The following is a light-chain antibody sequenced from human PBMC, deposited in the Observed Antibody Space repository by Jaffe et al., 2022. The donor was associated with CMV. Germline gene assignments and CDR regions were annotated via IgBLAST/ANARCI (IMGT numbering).Light chain of an antibody. Sequence: DIVMTQSPLSLPVTLGQPASISCRSSHSLLHSDGNTYLIWFQQRPGQSPRRLIYNVSNRDSGVPDRFSGSGSGTDFTLKISRVEAEDVGVYYCMQGTRGPYTFGQGTKLEIK. CDR3: MQGTRGPYT. CDR2: NVS. V-gene: IGKV2-30*02. CDR1: HSLLHSDGNTY. J-gene: IGKJ2*01.